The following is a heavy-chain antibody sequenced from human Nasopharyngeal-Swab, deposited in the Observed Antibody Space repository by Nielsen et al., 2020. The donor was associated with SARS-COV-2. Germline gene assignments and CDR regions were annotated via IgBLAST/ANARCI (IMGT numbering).Heavy chain of an antibody. CDR2: ISCDGSNK. CDR3: ASCSGGSCYSGWFDP. D-gene: IGHD2-15*01. V-gene: IGHV3-30*03. J-gene: IGHJ5*02. Sequence: GGSLRLSCAASGFTFSSYGMHWVRQAPGKGLEWVAVISCDGSNKYYADSVKGRFTISRDNSKNTLYLQMNSLGAEDTAVYYCASCSGGSCYSGWFDPWGQGTLVTVSS. CDR1: GFTFSSYG.